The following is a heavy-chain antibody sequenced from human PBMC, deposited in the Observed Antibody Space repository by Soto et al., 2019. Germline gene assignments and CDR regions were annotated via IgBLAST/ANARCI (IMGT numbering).Heavy chain of an antibody. CDR2: ISSSSSYI. CDR3: ARVFSDVAIPDY. V-gene: IGHV3-21*01. D-gene: IGHD2-2*01. CDR1: GFTFSSYS. Sequence: PGGSLRLSCAASGFTFSSYSMNWVRQAPGKGLEWVSSISSSSSYIYYADSVKGRFTISRDNAKNSLYLQMNSLRAEDTAVYYCARVFSDVAIPDYWGQGTLVTVSS. J-gene: IGHJ4*02.